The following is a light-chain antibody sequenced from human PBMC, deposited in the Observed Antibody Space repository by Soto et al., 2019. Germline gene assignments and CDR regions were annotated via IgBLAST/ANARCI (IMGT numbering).Light chain of an antibody. CDR3: QQYQNLWT. V-gene: IGKV3-15*01. CDR1: QTIYSN. Sequence: VMIINTATLSVSPGERATLSCRAGQTIYSNVAWYQQRPGQAPRLLIYRASTRATGVPARFSGSGSGTEFTLTICGLQSEDFALYYCQQYQNLWTFGQGTIVDI. CDR2: RAS. J-gene: IGKJ1*01.